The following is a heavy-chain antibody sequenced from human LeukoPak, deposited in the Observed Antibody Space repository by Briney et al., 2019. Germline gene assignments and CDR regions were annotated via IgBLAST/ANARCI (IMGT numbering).Heavy chain of an antibody. CDR2: IYYSGST. V-gene: IGHV4-39*07. Sequence: SETLSLTCTVSGGSISSSSYYWGWIRQPPGKGLEWIGSIYYSGSTYYNPSLKSRVTISVDTSKNQFSLKLSSVTAADTAVYYWARRGNYYGMDVWGQGTTVTVSS. CDR1: GGSISSSSYY. J-gene: IGHJ6*02. CDR3: ARRGNYYGMDV.